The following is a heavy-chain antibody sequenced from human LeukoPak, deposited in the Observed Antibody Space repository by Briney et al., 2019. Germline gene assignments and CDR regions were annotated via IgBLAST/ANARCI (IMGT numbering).Heavy chain of an antibody. D-gene: IGHD4-17*01. V-gene: IGHV5-51*01. CDR2: IYPDDSDT. CDR1: GYTFSTYW. CDR3: ARHDYGDFPPSHGMDV. Sequence: GESLKISCKGSGYTFSTYWIGWVRQMPGKGLERMGIIYPDDSDTRYSPSFQGQVTISADKSISTAYLQWSSLKASDTAMYYCARHDYGDFPPSHGMDVWGQGTTVTVSS. J-gene: IGHJ6*02.